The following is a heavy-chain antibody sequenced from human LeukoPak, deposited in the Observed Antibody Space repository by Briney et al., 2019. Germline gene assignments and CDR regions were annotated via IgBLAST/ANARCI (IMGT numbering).Heavy chain of an antibody. J-gene: IGHJ4*02. CDR3: TKDIGYFDY. CDR1: GFSFSSYA. CDR2: ISYDGSNK. V-gene: IGHV3-30-3*01. Sequence: PGGSLRLSCAASGFSFSSYAMHWVRQAPGKGLEWVAVISYDGSNKYYADSVKGRFTISRDNSKNTLYLQMNSLRAEDTAVYYCTKDIGYFDYWGRGTLVTVS.